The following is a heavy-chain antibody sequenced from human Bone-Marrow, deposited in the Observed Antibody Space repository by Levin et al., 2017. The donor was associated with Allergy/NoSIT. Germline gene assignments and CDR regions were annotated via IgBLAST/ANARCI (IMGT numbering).Heavy chain of an antibody. Sequence: GESLKISCAASGFTFSNFFMTWIRQAPGKGLEWVSYISPSGATIYDTDSVKGRFTISRDNTKNSLFLHMNSLRGEDTAVYYCARETCTSASCYLDFWGQGTQVTVSS. CDR2: ISPSGATI. CDR3: ARETCTSASCYLDF. CDR1: GFTFSNFF. J-gene: IGHJ4*02. V-gene: IGHV3-11*01. D-gene: IGHD2-2*01.